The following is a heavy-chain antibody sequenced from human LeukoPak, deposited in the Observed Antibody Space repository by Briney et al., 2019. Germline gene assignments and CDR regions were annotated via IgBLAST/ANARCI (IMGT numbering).Heavy chain of an antibody. CDR1: GGSISSSSYY. CDR3: ARLSTNYYGSGSYAFDI. J-gene: IGHJ3*02. Sequence: SETLSLTCTVSGGSISSSSYYWGWIRQPPGKGLEWIGSIYYSGSTHYNPSLKSRVTISVDTSKNQFSLKLSSVTAADTAVYYCARLSTNYYGSGSYAFDIWGQGTMVTVSS. V-gene: IGHV4-39*01. D-gene: IGHD3-10*01. CDR2: IYYSGST.